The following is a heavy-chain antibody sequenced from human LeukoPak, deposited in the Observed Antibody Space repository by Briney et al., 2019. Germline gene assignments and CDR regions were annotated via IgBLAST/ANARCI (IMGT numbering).Heavy chain of an antibody. J-gene: IGHJ4*02. CDR3: VRGGIIGFDY. V-gene: IGHV3-23*01. Sequence: AGGSLRLSCAASGFTFINYAMSWVRQAPGKGPEWVSTVSHSGGNTYHADSVKGRFTISRDNSKNTLYLQMDSLRAGDTAVYHCVRGGIIGFDYWGQGTLVTVSS. CDR2: VSHSGGNT. CDR1: GFTFINYA. D-gene: IGHD3-16*01.